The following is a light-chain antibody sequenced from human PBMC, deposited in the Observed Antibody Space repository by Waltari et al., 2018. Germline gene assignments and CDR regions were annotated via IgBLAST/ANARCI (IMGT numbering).Light chain of an antibody. CDR2: GKD. CDR1: SLRTSY. CDR3: SSRNGRANQVV. V-gene: IGLV3-19*01. Sequence: SSELTQDPAVSVALGQTVRSTCPGDSLRTSYASWYQLKPGQAPVLVIYGKDKRPSGIPDRISGYSSGATSSLTITGAQAEDEADYYCSSRNGRANQVVFAGGTKVTVL. J-gene: IGLJ3*02.